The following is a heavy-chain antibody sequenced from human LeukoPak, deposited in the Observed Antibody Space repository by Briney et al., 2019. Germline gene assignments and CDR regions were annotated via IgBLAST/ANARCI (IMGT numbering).Heavy chain of an antibody. V-gene: IGHV5-51*01. CDR1: GYSFTSYW. CDR3: ARRDSYDILTGLTPFDAFDI. D-gene: IGHD3-9*01. J-gene: IGHJ3*02. Sequence: GESLKISCKGSGYSFTSYWIGWVRQMPGKGLEWMGMIYPGDSDTRYSPSFQGQVTISADKSISTAYLQWSSLKASDTAMYYCARRDSYDILTGLTPFDAFDIWGQGTMVTVSS. CDR2: IYPGDSDT.